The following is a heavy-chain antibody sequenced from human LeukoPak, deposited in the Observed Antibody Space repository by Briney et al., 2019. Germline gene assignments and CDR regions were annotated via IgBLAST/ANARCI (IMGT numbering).Heavy chain of an antibody. CDR3: ASSTGHYYDSSGYYYNSGAFDI. CDR1: GFTFSTYI. J-gene: IGHJ3*02. V-gene: IGHV3-21*01. Sequence: PGGSLRLSCAASGFTFSTYIMNSVRQTPGKGLEWVSSIGTSTSYIYYADSVKGRFTISRDNAKNSLYLQMNSLRAEDTAVYYCASSTGHYYDSSGYYYNSGAFDIWGQGTMVTVSS. D-gene: IGHD3-22*01. CDR2: IGTSTSYI.